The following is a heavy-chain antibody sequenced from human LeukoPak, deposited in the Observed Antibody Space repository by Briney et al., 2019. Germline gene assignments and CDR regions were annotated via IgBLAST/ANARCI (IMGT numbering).Heavy chain of an antibody. CDR1: GFTFSSYA. D-gene: IGHD6-19*01. CDR3: AKDPGIAVAGTPGY. V-gene: IGHV3-23*01. Sequence: GGSLRLSCAASGFTFSSYAMGWVRQAPGKGLEWVSAISGSGGSTYYADSVKGRFTISRDNSKNTLYLQMNSLRAEDTAVYYCAKDPGIAVAGTPGYWGQGTLVTVSS. CDR2: ISGSGGST. J-gene: IGHJ4*02.